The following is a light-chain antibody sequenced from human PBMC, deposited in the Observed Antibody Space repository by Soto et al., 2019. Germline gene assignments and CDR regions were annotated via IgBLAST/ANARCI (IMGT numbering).Light chain of an antibody. CDR1: QSLLHSNGYNY. Sequence: DIVMTQSPLSLPVTPGEPASISCRSSQSLLHSNGYNYLDWYLQKPGQSPQLLIYLGSNRASGVPDRFSGSGSGTDFTLKIXRXXXXXVXXYYCMQALQTPWTFGQGTKVEIK. V-gene: IGKV2-28*01. CDR3: MQALQTPWT. CDR2: LGS. J-gene: IGKJ1*01.